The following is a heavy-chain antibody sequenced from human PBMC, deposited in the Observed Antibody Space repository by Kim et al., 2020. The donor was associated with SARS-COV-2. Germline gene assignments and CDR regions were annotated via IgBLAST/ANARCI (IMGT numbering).Heavy chain of an antibody. CDR3: ARGNCYESVSLSDYYNGMDV. Sequence: GGSLRLSCAASGVSFDSSAMNWVRQAPGKGLEWVAVISFDGRNKAYADSVEGRFTISRDNSKSTLHLQMNSLRVEDTAVYYCARGNCYESVSLSDYYNGMDVWGQGTTVTVSS. V-gene: IGHV3-30-3*01. CDR1: GVSFDSSA. J-gene: IGHJ6*02. CDR2: ISFDGRNK. D-gene: IGHD3-10*01.